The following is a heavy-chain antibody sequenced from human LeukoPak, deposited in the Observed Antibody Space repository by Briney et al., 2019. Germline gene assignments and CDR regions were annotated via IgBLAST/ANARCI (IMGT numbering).Heavy chain of an antibody. CDR2: MNPNSGNT. D-gene: IGHD4-17*01. V-gene: IGHV1-8*01. J-gene: IGHJ6*03. Sequence: ASVTVSCKASGYTFTSYDINWVRQATGQGRERMGWMNPNSGNTGYAQKFQGRVTMTRNTSISTAYMELSSLRSEDTAVYYCASASTTVTTHYYYYMDVWGKGTTVTISS. CDR1: GYTFTSYD. CDR3: ASASTTVTTHYYYYMDV.